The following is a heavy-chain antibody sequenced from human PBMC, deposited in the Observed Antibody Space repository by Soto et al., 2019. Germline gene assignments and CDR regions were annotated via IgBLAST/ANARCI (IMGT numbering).Heavy chain of an antibody. CDR1: GFTFSSYA. CDR3: AKKYHGPGSYYGLNYFGMDV. CDR2: ISASGGST. J-gene: IGHJ6*02. Sequence: PGGSLRLSCAASGFTFSSYAMSWVRQAPGKGLEWVSVISASGGSTYYADSVKGQFTISRDNSKNTLFLQMNSLRAEDTAVYYCAKKYHGPGSYYGLNYFGMDVWGQGTTVTVSS. D-gene: IGHD3-10*01. V-gene: IGHV3-23*01.